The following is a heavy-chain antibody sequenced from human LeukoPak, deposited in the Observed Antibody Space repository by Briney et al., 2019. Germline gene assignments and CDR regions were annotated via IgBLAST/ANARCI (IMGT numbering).Heavy chain of an antibody. Sequence: SETLSLTCTVSGGSISSYYWSWIRQPPGKGLEWIGYIYYSGSTNYNPSLKSRVTISVDTSKNQFSLKLSSVTAADTAVYYCARERGDYRYYYYYYGMDVWGQGTMVTVSS. CDR2: IYYSGST. D-gene: IGHD4-17*01. CDR1: GGSISSYY. CDR3: ARERGDYRYYYYYYGMDV. J-gene: IGHJ6*02. V-gene: IGHV4-59*01.